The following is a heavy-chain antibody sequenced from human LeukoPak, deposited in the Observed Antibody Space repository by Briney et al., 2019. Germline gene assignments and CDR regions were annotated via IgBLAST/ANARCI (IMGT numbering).Heavy chain of an antibody. CDR2: IYYSGST. V-gene: IGHV4-30-4*08. D-gene: IGHD2-2*01. CDR3: AREVRRRYCSSTSCYQVLDYFDY. Sequence: SETLSLTCTVSGGSISSGDYYWSWIRQPPGKGLEWIGYIYYSGSTYYNPSLKSRVTISVDTSKNQFSLKLSSVTAADTAVYYCAREVRRRYCSSTSCYQVLDYFDYWGQGTLVTVSS. CDR1: GGSISSGDYY. J-gene: IGHJ4*02.